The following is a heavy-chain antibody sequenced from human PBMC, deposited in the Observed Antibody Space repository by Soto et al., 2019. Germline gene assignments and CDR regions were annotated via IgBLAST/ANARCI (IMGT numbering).Heavy chain of an antibody. Sequence: EVQLEESGGGLVQPGGSLRLSCVASGFTFSYSWMHWVRQTPGKGLVWVSRINSDASVINYADSVRGRFTISRDNAKNTLYLQMNSLRAEDTAVYYWGRYNVNSGTGDYWGQGTLVTVSS. CDR2: INSDASVI. D-gene: IGHD1-26*01. CDR3: GRYNVNSGTGDY. J-gene: IGHJ4*02. CDR1: GFTFSYSW. V-gene: IGHV3-74*01.